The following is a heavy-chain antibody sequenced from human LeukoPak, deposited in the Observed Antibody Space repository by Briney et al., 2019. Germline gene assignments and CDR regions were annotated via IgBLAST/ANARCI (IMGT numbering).Heavy chain of an antibody. CDR2: ISSSGSTI. V-gene: IGHV3-11*01. J-gene: IGHJ4*02. D-gene: IGHD4-17*01. CDR1: GFTFSDYY. CDR3: ARAIGAGRGLRSSFDY. Sequence: GGSLRLSCAASGFTFSDYYMNWIRQAPGKGLEWLAYISSSGSTIYYADSVKGRFTISRDNAKKSLFLQVSSLRAEDTAVYYCARAIGAGRGLRSSFDYWGQGTLVTVSS.